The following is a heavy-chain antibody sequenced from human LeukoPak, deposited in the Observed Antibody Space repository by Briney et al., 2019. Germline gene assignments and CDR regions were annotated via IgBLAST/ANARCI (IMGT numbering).Heavy chain of an antibody. CDR2: IKHDASEK. D-gene: IGHD3-22*01. J-gene: IGHJ4*02. Sequence: PRRSLRPSCAASGFTFSSYWMSWVRQAPGKGLEWVANIKHDASEKYFMESLKGRFTISRDNAKNSLYLQTNSLRAEDTAVYYCARGYYDSNAQLFDYWGQGTLVTVSS. CDR3: ARGYYDSNAQLFDY. CDR1: GFTFSSYW. V-gene: IGHV3-7*01.